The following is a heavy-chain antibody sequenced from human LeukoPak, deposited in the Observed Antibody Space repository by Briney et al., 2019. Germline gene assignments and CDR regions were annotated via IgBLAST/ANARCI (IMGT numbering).Heavy chain of an antibody. V-gene: IGHV4-34*01. D-gene: IGHD3-3*01. CDR1: GGSFSGYY. J-gene: IGHJ4*02. Sequence: SETLPLTCAVYGGSFSGYYWSWIRQPPGKGLEWIGEINHSGSTNYNPSLKSRVTISVDTSKNQFSLKLSSVTAADTAVYYCASLWSSALDYWGQGTLVTVSS. CDR2: INHSGST. CDR3: ASLWSSALDY.